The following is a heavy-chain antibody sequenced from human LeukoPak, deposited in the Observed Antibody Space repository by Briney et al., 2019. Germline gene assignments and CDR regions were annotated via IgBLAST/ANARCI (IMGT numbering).Heavy chain of an antibody. J-gene: IGHJ5*02. D-gene: IGHD7-27*01. Sequence: GVSLRLSCAASGFTSTSYWMTWLPQAPGKGRHWVANINHDGTDKNYADSVKGRFTISTDNAKRSVFLQMNSLRAEDTGLYYCAREDWGPRFDPRGQGTLVTVSS. CDR1: GFTSTSYW. V-gene: IGHV3-7*05. CDR3: AREDWGPRFDP. CDR2: INHDGTDK.